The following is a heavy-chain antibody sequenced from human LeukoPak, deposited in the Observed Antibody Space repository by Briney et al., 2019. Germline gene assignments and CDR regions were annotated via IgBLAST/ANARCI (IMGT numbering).Heavy chain of an antibody. D-gene: IGHD6-25*01. J-gene: IGHJ4*02. Sequence: GASVKVSCKASGYTFTGYYIHWVRQAPGQGLEWMGWINPNSGGTNYVQKFQGRVTMTRDTSISTAYMELSRLRSDDTAVYYCARAEAAPSGFDYWGQGTLVTVSS. V-gene: IGHV1-2*02. CDR3: ARAEAAPSGFDY. CDR2: INPNSGGT. CDR1: GYTFTGYY.